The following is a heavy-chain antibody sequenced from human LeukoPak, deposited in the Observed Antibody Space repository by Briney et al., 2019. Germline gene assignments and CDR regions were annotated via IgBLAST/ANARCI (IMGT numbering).Heavy chain of an antibody. CDR1: GGTFSSYA. Sequence: GASVKVSCKASGGTFSSYAISWVRQAPGQGLEWMGGIIPIFGTANYAQKFQGRVTITTDESTSTAYMELSSLRSEDTAVCYCANRPWGSSWYYFDYWAREPWSPSPQ. CDR3: ANRPWGSSWYYFDY. CDR2: IIPIFGTA. J-gene: IGHJ4*02. D-gene: IGHD6-13*01. V-gene: IGHV1-69*05.